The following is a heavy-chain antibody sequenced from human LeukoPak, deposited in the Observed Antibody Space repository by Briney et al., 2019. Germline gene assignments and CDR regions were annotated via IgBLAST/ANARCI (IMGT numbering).Heavy chain of an antibody. Sequence: SETLSLTCTVSGYSISSGYYWGWIRQPPGKGLEWIGSIYHSGITYYNPSLKSRVTISVDTSKNQFSLKLSSVTAADTAVYYCARDPSRIGELDYWGQGTLVTVSS. D-gene: IGHD3-16*01. CDR2: IYHSGIT. J-gene: IGHJ4*02. V-gene: IGHV4-38-2*02. CDR1: GYSISSGYY. CDR3: ARDPSRIGELDY.